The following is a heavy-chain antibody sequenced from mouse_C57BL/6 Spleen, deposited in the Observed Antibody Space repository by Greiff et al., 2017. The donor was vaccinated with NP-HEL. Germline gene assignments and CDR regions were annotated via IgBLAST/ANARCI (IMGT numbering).Heavy chain of an antibody. CDR3: TTLRDGYYGAY. CDR1: GFNIKDDY. J-gene: IGHJ3*01. Sequence: VQLQQSGAELVRPGASVKLSCTASGFNIKDDYMHWVKQRPEQGLEWIGWIDPENGDTEYASKFQGKATITADTSSNTAYLQLSSLTSEDTAVYYCTTLRDGYYGAYWGQGTLVTVSA. D-gene: IGHD2-3*01. V-gene: IGHV14-4*01. CDR2: IDPENGDT.